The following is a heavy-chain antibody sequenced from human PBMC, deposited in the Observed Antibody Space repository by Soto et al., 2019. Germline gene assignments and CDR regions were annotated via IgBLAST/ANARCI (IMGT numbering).Heavy chain of an antibody. V-gene: IGHV1-2*02. Sequence: GASLKVSCKASGYIFTGYYLHWVRQAPGQGLEWMGWINTNSDVTNYAQNFQGRVTMTRDTSTSTAYMELSRLTSDDTAVYYCAREVSYFDTRGFDPWGQGTQVTVSS. CDR3: AREVSYFDTRGFDP. CDR1: GYIFTGYY. CDR2: INTNSDVT. J-gene: IGHJ5*02. D-gene: IGHD3-22*01.